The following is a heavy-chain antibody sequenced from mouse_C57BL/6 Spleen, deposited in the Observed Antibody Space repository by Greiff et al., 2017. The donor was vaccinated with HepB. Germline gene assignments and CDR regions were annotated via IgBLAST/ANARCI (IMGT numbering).Heavy chain of an antibody. CDR3: ARGSNYEDWFAY. CDR1: GYSITSGYY. J-gene: IGHJ3*01. V-gene: IGHV3-6*01. Sequence: VQLQQSGPGLVKPSQSLSLTCSVTGYSITSGYYWNWIRQFPGNKLEWMGYISYDGSNNYNPSLKNRISITRDTSKNQFFLKLNSVTTEDTATYYCARGSNYEDWFAYWGQGTLVTVSA. CDR2: ISYDGSN. D-gene: IGHD2-5*01.